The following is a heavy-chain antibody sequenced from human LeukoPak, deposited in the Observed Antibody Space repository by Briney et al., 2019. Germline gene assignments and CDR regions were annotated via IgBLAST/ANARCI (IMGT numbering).Heavy chain of an antibody. D-gene: IGHD1-26*01. CDR1: GFAISNYA. J-gene: IGHJ4*02. V-gene: IGHV3-69-1*01. Sequence: PGGSLRLSCAASGFAISNYAMDWVRQAPGKGLEWVSSLGSDGSTHYADSVKGRFTISRDNAKNSLYLQMNSLRAEDTAVYYCAREGSWFDYWGQGTLVTVSS. CDR3: AREGSWFDY. CDR2: LGSDGST.